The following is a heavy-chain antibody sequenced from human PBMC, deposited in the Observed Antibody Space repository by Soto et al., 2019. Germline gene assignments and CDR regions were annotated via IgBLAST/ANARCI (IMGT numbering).Heavy chain of an antibody. V-gene: IGHV3-11*01. CDR2: ISSSGTTE. D-gene: IGHD6-19*01. CDR3: AIDRGAVVGQYFDD. CDR1: GFTFSGYY. J-gene: IGHJ4*02. Sequence: GGSLRLSCAASGFTFSGYYMSWIRQAPGKGLEWISYISSSGTTENYADSVKGRFTVSRDNAKNSLYLQVNSLRAEDTAVYYCAIDRGAVVGQYFDDWGQGTLVTVSS.